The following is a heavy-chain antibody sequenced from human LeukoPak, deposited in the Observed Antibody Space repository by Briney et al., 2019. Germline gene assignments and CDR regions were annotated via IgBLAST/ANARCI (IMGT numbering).Heavy chain of an antibody. J-gene: IGHJ4*02. CDR2: INPSGGST. CDR1: GYTFTNYD. D-gene: IGHD5-12*01. V-gene: IGHV1-46*01. CDR3: ARVVTGYSGYDFRGSGGNYFDY. Sequence: ASAKVSCKASGYTFTNYDINWVRQAPGQGLEWMGIINPSGGSTIYAQKFQGRVTMTRDTSTRTVYMELSSLRSEETAVYYCARVVTGYSGYDFRGSGGNYFDYWGQGTLVTVSS.